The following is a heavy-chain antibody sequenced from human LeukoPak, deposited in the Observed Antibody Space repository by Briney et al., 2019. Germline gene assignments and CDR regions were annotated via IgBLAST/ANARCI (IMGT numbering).Heavy chain of an antibody. J-gene: IGHJ4*02. Sequence: PGGSLRLSCAASGFTFSSYAMHWVRQAPGKGLEWVAVISYDGSNKYYVDSVKGRFTISRDNSKNTLYLQMNSLRAEDTAVYYCARSAAADRYYFDYWGQGTLVTVSS. CDR2: ISYDGSNK. CDR3: ARSAAADRYYFDY. D-gene: IGHD6-13*01. V-gene: IGHV3-30-3*01. CDR1: GFTFSSYA.